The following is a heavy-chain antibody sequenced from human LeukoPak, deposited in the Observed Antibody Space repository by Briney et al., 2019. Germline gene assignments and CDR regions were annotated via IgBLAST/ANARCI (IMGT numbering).Heavy chain of an antibody. V-gene: IGHV4-39*01. CDR3: ARRRNGDGILFDY. J-gene: IGHJ4*02. CDR1: DGSISNNNYY. D-gene: IGHD2-21*01. Sequence: SETLSLTCTVSDGSISNNNYYWAWIRQPPGKGLECIGSIYYSGSPYYNPSLKSRVTISVDTSKNQFSLRLSSVTAADTAVYYCARRRNGDGILFDYWGQGTLVTVSS. CDR2: IYYSGSP.